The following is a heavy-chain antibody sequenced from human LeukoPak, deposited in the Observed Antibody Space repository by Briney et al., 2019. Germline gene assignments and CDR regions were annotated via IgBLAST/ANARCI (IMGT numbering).Heavy chain of an antibody. CDR2: IYYSGST. CDR1: GGSISSGDYY. J-gene: IGHJ4*02. Sequence: SQTLSLTCTVSGGSISSGDYYWSWIRQPPGTGLEWIGYIYYSGSTYYNPSLKSRVTISVDTSKNQFSLKLSSVTAADTAVYYCASTGVLNYDILPYYFDYWGQGTLVTVSS. CDR3: ASTGVLNYDILPYYFDY. D-gene: IGHD3-9*01. V-gene: IGHV4-30-4*01.